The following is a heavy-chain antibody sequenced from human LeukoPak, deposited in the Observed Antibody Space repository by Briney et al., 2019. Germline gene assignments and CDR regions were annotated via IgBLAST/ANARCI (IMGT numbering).Heavy chain of an antibody. J-gene: IGHJ4*02. D-gene: IGHD2-15*01. CDR2: IGAYNGDT. Sequence: ASVKVSCKPSGYTFTIFGISWVRQAPGQGLEGMGWIGAYNGDTNYAQKFQGRVTMTTDTSTSTAYMDLRSLRSDDTAIYYCTRDHCRGDNCPSFDYWGQGTLVTVSS. V-gene: IGHV1-18*04. CDR1: GYTFTIFG. CDR3: TRDHCRGDNCPSFDY.